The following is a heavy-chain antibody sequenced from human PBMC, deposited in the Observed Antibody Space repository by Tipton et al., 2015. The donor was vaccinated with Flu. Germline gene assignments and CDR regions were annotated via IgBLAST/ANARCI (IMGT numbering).Heavy chain of an antibody. Sequence: TLSLTCTISGDSNSTNYWTLIRQPAGKGLEWIGRIYTTGSTNYSPSLESRVTMSVDPSKNQFTLRLTSVSAADTAVYYCARVSVGDDALDILGQGTMVIVSS. CDR1: GDSNSTNY. V-gene: IGHV4-4*07. CDR3: ARVSVGDDALDI. CDR2: IYTTGST. D-gene: IGHD3-16*01. J-gene: IGHJ3*02.